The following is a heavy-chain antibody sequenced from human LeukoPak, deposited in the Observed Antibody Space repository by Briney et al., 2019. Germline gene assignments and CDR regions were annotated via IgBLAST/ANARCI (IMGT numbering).Heavy chain of an antibody. CDR1: GGSFSGYY. CDR2: INHSGST. V-gene: IGHV4-34*01. D-gene: IGHD3-16*01. J-gene: IGHJ4*02. CDR3: ARVGTWGTLDY. Sequence: SETLSLTCAVYGGSFSGYYWSWIRQPPGKGLEWIGEINHSGSTNYNPSLKSRVTISVDTSKNQFSLKLSSVTAADTAVYYRARVGTWGTLDYWGQGTLVTVSS.